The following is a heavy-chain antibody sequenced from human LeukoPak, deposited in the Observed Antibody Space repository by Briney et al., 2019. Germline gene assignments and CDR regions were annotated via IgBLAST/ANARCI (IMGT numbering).Heavy chain of an antibody. V-gene: IGHV3-30*01. CDR3: AREAYYGSGRSRQPSPV. CDR1: GFTFSSYA. J-gene: IGHJ6*02. Sequence: PGGSLRLSCAASGFTFSSYAMYWVRQAPGKGLEWVALISKDGSDEDHADSVKGRFTISRDNSKDTLYLQMISLRIEDTAVYYCAREAYYGSGRSRQPSPVWGQGTTVTVSS. CDR2: ISKDGSDE. D-gene: IGHD3-10*01.